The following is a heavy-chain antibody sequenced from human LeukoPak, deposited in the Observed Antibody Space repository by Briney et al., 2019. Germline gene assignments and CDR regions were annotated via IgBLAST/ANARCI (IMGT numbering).Heavy chain of an antibody. CDR1: GGSISSYY. V-gene: IGHV4-59*08. Sequence: PSETLSLTCTVSGGSISSYYWNWIRQPPGKGLEWIGYTNYSGSTNYNPSLKSRVTISVDTSKHQISLKVSSVTAADTAVYYCARHYYDSSGYYYGPLGYYYYMDVWGKGTTVTVSS. J-gene: IGHJ6*03. CDR2: TNYSGST. CDR3: ARHYYDSSGYYYGPLGYYYYMDV. D-gene: IGHD3-22*01.